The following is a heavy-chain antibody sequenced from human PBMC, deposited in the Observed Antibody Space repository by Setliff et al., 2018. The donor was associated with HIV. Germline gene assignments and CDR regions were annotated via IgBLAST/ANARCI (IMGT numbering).Heavy chain of an antibody. J-gene: IGHJ6*02. Sequence: ASVKVSCKASGYTFTFYSIHWVRQAPGHGLEWMGIINPSGGSTSYSQKFQGRVTMTRDTSTSTVYMELNSLRSEDTAMYYCARSVIGYYYYGMDVWGQGTLVTVSS. CDR3: ARSVIGYYYYGMDV. CDR2: INPSGGST. V-gene: IGHV1-46*01. CDR1: GYTFTFYS. D-gene: IGHD3-10*01.